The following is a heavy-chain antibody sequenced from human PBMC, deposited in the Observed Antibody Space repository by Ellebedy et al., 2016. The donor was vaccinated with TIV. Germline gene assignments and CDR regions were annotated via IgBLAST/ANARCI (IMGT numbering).Heavy chain of an antibody. D-gene: IGHD2-2*01. CDR3: ARGEVDIVVVPAALYGMDV. CDR1: GGSFSGYY. V-gene: IGHV4-34*01. CDR2: INHSGST. Sequence: MPSETLSLTCAVYGGSFSGYYWSWIRQPPGKGLEWIGEINHSGSTNYNPSLKSRVTISVDTSKNQFSLKLSSVTAADTAVYYCARGEVDIVVVPAALYGMDVWGQGTTVTVSS. J-gene: IGHJ6*02.